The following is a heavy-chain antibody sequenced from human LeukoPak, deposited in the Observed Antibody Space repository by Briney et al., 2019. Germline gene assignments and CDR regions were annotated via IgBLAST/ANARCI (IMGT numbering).Heavy chain of an antibody. CDR3: AKEGNVVVPAFDY. J-gene: IGHJ4*02. Sequence: GGSLRLSCAASGFTFSSYGMHWVRQAPGKGLEWVAVISYDGSNKYYADSVKGRFTISRDNSRNTLYLQMNSLRAEDTAVYYCAKEGNVVVPAFDYWGQGTLVTVSS. CDR2: ISYDGSNK. CDR1: GFTFSSYG. D-gene: IGHD2-2*01. V-gene: IGHV3-30*18.